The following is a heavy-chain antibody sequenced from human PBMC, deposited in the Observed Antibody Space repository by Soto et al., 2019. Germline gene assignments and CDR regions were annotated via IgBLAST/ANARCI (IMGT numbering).Heavy chain of an antibody. CDR3: VRATYFSDSSGYTRCFDY. V-gene: IGHV3-7*03. D-gene: IGHD3-22*01. Sequence: PGGSLRLSCEASGFTFSSYWMSWVRQAPGKGLEWVANIKEDGSEKYYVDSVKGRFTISRANAKNSLFLQMNSLRAEDTAVYYCVRATYFSDSSGYTRCFDYWGQGTLVTVSS. CDR2: IKEDGSEK. CDR1: GFTFSSYW. J-gene: IGHJ4*02.